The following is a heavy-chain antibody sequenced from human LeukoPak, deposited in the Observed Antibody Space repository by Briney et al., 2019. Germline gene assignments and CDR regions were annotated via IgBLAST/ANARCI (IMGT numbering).Heavy chain of an antibody. CDR2: INPNSGGT. CDR3: ARMSRRPYYYGMDV. V-gene: IGHV1-2*06. Sequence: ASVKVSCKASGYTFNGYYIHWARQAPGQGLEWVGRINPNSGGTNFAQKFQGRVTMTRDTSINTAYMELSSLRSEDTAVYYCARMSRRPYYYGMDVWGQGTTVTVSS. CDR1: GYTFNGYY. J-gene: IGHJ6*02. D-gene: IGHD6-25*01.